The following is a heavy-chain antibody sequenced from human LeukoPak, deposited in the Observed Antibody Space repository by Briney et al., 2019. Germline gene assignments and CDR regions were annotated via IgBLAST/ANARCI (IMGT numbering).Heavy chain of an antibody. CDR1: GFIFSSYA. V-gene: IGHV3-23*01. Sequence: QAGGSLRLSCAASGFIFSSYAMSWVRQAPGKGLEWVSAISVSGGSTYYADSVKGRFTISRDNAANSLYLQMNNLRDEDTAVYYCARRDPFDYWGQGTMVIVSS. CDR3: ARRDPFDY. J-gene: IGHJ4*02. CDR2: ISVSGGST.